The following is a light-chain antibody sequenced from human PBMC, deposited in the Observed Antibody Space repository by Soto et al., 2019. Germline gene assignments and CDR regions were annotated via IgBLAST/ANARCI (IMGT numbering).Light chain of an antibody. CDR2: DAS. Sequence: DIQMTQSPSTVSAYVGDSVTITCRASQSITTWLAWYQQRPGKAPKLLIYDASSLQSGVPSRFSGSGSGTEFSITIISMQADDVSADYCQHYHSYLDGFGQGTMLDIK. J-gene: IGKJ1*01. V-gene: IGKV1-5*01. CDR1: QSITTW. CDR3: QHYHSYLDG.